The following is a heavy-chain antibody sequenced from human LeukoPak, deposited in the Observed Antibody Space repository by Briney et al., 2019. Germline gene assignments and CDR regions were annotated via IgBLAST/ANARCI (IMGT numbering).Heavy chain of an antibody. CDR2: IYYSGTT. J-gene: IGHJ4*02. CDR1: GGSISSGDYF. V-gene: IGHV4-30-4*01. CDR3: TRAYWIGFHFDS. D-gene: IGHD3-3*01. Sequence: SRTLSLTCSVSGGSISSGDYFWTWIRQPPGKGLDYIGYIYYSGTTYYNPSLKSRITMSVDMSANQFSLRLTSVSAADTAVYYCTRAYWIGFHFDSWGQGILVSVSS.